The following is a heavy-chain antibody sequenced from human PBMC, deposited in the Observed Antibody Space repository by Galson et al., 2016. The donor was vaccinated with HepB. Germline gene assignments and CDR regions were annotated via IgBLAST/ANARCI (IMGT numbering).Heavy chain of an antibody. CDR3: ARGGNYGYT. Sequence: SLRLPCAASGFTVSNNFMRRVRQAPGKGLEWVSLIYSGGGTRYVDSVKGRFILSRDNSMNTLYLQMNSLRVEDTAVYYCARGGNYGYTWGLGTLVTVSS. D-gene: IGHD1-26*01. CDR2: IYSGGGT. V-gene: IGHV3-53*01. J-gene: IGHJ4*02. CDR1: GFTVSNNF.